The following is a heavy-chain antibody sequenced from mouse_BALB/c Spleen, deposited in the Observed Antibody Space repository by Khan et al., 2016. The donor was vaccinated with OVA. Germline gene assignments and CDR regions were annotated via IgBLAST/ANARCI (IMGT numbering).Heavy chain of an antibody. CDR1: GYTFTSYT. J-gene: IGHJ2*01. CDR2: INPSSGYT. D-gene: IGHD2-3*01. CDR3: ARIYDGYFYFDY. Sequence: QVQLQQAGAELARPGASVKMSCKASGYTFTSYTMHWVKQRPGQGLEWIGYINPSSGYTNYNQKFKDKATLTADKSSSTAYMQLSSLTSEDSAVYYCARIYDGYFYFDYWGQGTTLTVSS. V-gene: IGHV1-4*01.